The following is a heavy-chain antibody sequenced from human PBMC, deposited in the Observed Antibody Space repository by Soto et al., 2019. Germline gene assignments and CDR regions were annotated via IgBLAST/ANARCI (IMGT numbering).Heavy chain of an antibody. CDR3: AKASGMDTAMLYYFDY. J-gene: IGHJ4*02. D-gene: IGHD5-18*01. CDR2: ISWNSGSI. V-gene: IGHV3-9*01. CDR1: GFTFDDYA. Sequence: PGGSLRLSCAASGFTFDDYARHWVRQAPGKGLEWVSGISWNSGSIGYADSVKGRFTISRDNAKNSLYLQMNSLRAEDTALYYCAKASGMDTAMLYYFDYWGQGTLVTVSS.